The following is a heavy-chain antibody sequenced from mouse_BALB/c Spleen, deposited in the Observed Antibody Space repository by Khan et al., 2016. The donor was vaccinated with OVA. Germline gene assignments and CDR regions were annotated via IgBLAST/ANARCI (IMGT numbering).Heavy chain of an antibody. CDR2: IYPGDGST. J-gene: IGHJ2*01. Sequence: QVQLQQAGPEVVKPGALVKISCKASGYTFTSYDINWVKQRPGQGLEWIGWIYPGDGSTKYNEKFKGKATLTVDKSSSTAYMQLSSLTSEKFTVYYGARGGITTATLSYWGQGTTRTVSS. CDR3: ARGGITTATLSY. D-gene: IGHD1-2*01. CDR1: GYTFTSYD. V-gene: IGHV1S56*01.